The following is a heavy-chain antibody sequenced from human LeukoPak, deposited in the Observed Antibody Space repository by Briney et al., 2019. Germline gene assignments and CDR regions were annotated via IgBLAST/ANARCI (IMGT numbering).Heavy chain of an antibody. Sequence: SETLSLTCTVSGGSISTYYWSWIRQPAGKGLEWIGRIYTSGSTNYNPSLKSRVTMSVDTSKNHFSLRLSSVTAADTAVYYCARDRSYDFWSGYYMDKGGFDPWGQGTLVTVSS. CDR1: GGSISTYY. D-gene: IGHD3-3*01. V-gene: IGHV4-4*07. CDR2: IYTSGST. CDR3: ARDRSYDFWSGYYMDKGGFDP. J-gene: IGHJ5*02.